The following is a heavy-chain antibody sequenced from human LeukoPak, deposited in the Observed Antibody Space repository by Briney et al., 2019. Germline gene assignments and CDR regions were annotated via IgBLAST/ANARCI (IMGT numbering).Heavy chain of an antibody. V-gene: IGHV4-34*01. CDR2: INHSGST. D-gene: IGHD6-19*01. CDR3: ASGAYSSGWYAPPDY. J-gene: IGHJ4*02. CDR1: GGSFSGYY. Sequence: SETLSLTCAVYGGSFSGYYWSWIRQPPGKGLEWIGEINHSGSTNYSPSLKSRATISVDTSKNQFSLKLSSVTAADTAVYYCASGAYSSGWYAPPDYWGQGTLVTVSS.